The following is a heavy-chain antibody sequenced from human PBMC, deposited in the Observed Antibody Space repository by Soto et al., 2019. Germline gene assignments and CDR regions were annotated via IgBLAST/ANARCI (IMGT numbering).Heavy chain of an antibody. D-gene: IGHD5-18*01. CDR1: GASVDSAGYF. Sequence: SETLSLTCTVSGASVDSAGYFWTWIRQRPGKGLEWIGHINYSGSTDHTPSLRSRLMVSIDTSKNQFSLKLNSVTAADTAIYYCATGNGLSYTYGIDDWGQGTLVTVSS. J-gene: IGHJ1*01. V-gene: IGHV4-31*03. CDR2: INYSGST. CDR3: ATGNGLSYTYGIDD.